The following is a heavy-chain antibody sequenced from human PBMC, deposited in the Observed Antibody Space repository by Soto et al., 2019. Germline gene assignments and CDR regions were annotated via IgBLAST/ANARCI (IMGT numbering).Heavy chain of an antibody. Sequence: QVQLQESGPGLVKPSGTLSLTCAVSGGSFTSNNWWTWVRQPPGQGLEWIGEIYRTGSTNYNPSLTSRVTISLDKSENQCSLKVSSLTAADTAVYYCASRDPGTSVDYWGQGTLVTVSS. CDR2: IYRTGST. J-gene: IGHJ4*02. CDR3: ASRDPGTSVDY. D-gene: IGHD1-7*01. CDR1: GGSFTSNNW. V-gene: IGHV4-4*02.